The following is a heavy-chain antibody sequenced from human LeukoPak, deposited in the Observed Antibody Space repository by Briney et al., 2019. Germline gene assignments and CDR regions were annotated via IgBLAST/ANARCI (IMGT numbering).Heavy chain of an antibody. J-gene: IGHJ4*02. Sequence: KPGGSLRLSCAASGFSFSDYYITWIRQAPGKGLEWVSYISSSSSYTNYADSVKGRFTISRDNAKNSLYLQMNSLRAEDTAVYYCARVTSGWYKDYWGQGTLVTVFS. CDR1: GFSFSDYY. CDR3: ARVTSGWYKDY. V-gene: IGHV3-11*06. D-gene: IGHD6-19*01. CDR2: ISSSSSYT.